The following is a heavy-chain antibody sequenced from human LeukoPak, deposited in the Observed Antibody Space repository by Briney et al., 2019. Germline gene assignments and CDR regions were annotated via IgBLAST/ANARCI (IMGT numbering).Heavy chain of an antibody. CDR1: GYRFISNY. V-gene: IGHV1-2*02. Sequence: ASVKVSCKASGYRFISNYIQWVRQAPGLGPEWIGWMHPGNGNTRYAEKFQGRVTMTRDTSINTAYMDLSSLRSDDTAVYYCAREGSYCVGGDCYSFDSWGQGTQITVSS. J-gene: IGHJ4*02. CDR2: MHPGNGNT. D-gene: IGHD2-15*01. CDR3: AREGSYCVGGDCYSFDS.